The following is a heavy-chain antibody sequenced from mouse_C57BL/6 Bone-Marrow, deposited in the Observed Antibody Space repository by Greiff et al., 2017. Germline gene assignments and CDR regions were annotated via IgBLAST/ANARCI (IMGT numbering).Heavy chain of an antibody. CDR2: IYPGSGNT. CDR1: GYTFTDYY. CDR3: ASGEIYGYGFDY. V-gene: IGHV1-76*01. J-gene: IGHJ2*01. D-gene: IGHD2-10*02. Sequence: QVQLQQSGAELVRPGASVKLSCKASGYTFTDYYINWVKQRPGQGLEWIARIYPGSGNTYYNEKFKGKATLTAEKSSSTAYMQLSSLTSEDSAVYFCASGEIYGYGFDYWGQGTTLTVSS.